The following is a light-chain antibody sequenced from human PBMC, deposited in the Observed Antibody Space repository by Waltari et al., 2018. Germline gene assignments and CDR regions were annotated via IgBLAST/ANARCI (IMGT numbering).Light chain of an antibody. J-gene: IGLJ1*01. CDR1: GLRTFY. Sequence: SSELTQEPAVSVALGQTVRITCQGGGLRTFYANWYQQKPGQAPLLVIYGENNRPQGLPDRFSGSRSGNPASLTIAGAQAEDEADYYCNTRDISGDHLVFGSGTKVTVL. V-gene: IGLV3-19*01. CDR2: GEN. CDR3: NTRDISGDHLV.